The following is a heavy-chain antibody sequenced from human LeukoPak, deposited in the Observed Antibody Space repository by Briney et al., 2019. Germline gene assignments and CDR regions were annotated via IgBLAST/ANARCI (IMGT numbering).Heavy chain of an antibody. CDR2: IYYSGST. V-gene: IGHV4-59*01. J-gene: IGHJ5*02. CDR1: GGSISSYY. Sequence: SETLSLTCTVSGGSISSYYWSWIRQPPGKGLEWIGYIYYSGSTNYNPSLKSRVTISVDTSKNQFSLKLSSVTAADTAVCYCARLAYGSGSYYGDNWFDPWGQGTLATVSS. CDR3: ARLAYGSGSYYGDNWFDP. D-gene: IGHD3-10*01.